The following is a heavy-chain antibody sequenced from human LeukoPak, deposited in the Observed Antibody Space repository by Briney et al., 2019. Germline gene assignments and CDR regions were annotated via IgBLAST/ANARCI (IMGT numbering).Heavy chain of an antibody. Sequence: GGSLRLSCAASGFTFSSYAMHWIRQAPGKGLEWVAVISYDGSNKYYADSVKGRFTISRDNSKSTLYLQMNSLRAEDTAIYYCAKEAVAAAGPFDYWGQGTLVTVSS. D-gene: IGHD6-13*01. V-gene: IGHV3-30*04. CDR1: GFTFSSYA. J-gene: IGHJ4*02. CDR3: AKEAVAAAGPFDY. CDR2: ISYDGSNK.